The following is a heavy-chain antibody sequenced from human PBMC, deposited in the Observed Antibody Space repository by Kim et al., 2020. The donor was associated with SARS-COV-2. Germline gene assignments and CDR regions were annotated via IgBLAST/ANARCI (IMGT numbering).Heavy chain of an antibody. Sequence: GGSLRLSCAASGFTFSSYAMHWVRQAPGKGLEWVAVISYDGSNKYYADSVKGRFTISRDNSKNTLYLQMNSLRAEDTAVYYCARDHVLPGGSIDYWGQGTLVTVSS. CDR3: ARDHVLPGGSIDY. V-gene: IGHV3-30*04. D-gene: IGHD3-16*01. J-gene: IGHJ4*02. CDR2: ISYDGSNK. CDR1: GFTFSSYA.